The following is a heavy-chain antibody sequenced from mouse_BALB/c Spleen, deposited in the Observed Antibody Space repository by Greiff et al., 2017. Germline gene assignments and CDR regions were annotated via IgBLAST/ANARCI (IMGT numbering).Heavy chain of an antibody. CDR3: ARYDYDFHWYFDV. Sequence: DLVKPGASVKLSCKASGYTFTSYWINWIKQRPGQGLEWIGRIAPGSGSTYYNEMFKGKATLTVDTSSSTAYIQLSSLSSEDSAVYVCARYDYDFHWYFDVWGAGTTVTVSS. J-gene: IGHJ1*01. CDR1: GYTFTSYW. CDR2: IAPGSGST. V-gene: IGHV1S41*01. D-gene: IGHD2-4*01.